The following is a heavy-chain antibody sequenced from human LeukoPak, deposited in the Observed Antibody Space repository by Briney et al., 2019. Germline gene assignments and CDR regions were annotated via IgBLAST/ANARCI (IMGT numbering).Heavy chain of an antibody. Sequence: ASVKVSCKVSGYTLTELSMHWVRQAPGKGLEWMGGVDPEDGETIYAQKFQGRVTMTEDTSTDTAYMELSSLRSEDTAVYYSATDRYCSSTSCYRAFDYWGQGTLVTVSS. V-gene: IGHV1-24*01. CDR1: GYTLTELS. CDR3: ATDRYCSSTSCYRAFDY. CDR2: VDPEDGET. D-gene: IGHD2-2*02. J-gene: IGHJ4*02.